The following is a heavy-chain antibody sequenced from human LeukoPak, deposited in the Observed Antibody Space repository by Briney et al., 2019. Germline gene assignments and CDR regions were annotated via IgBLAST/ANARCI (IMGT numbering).Heavy chain of an antibody. Sequence: GGALRLSCAASGFTFSSSWMSWVRQAPGKGLEWVAHIKQDGSDKYYVDSVKGRFTISRDNAKNSLYLQLNSLRVEDTAMYYCARHSSGSYYTYWGQGTLVTVSS. CDR1: GFTFSSSW. J-gene: IGHJ4*02. V-gene: IGHV3-7*01. D-gene: IGHD3-10*01. CDR3: ARHSSGSYYTY. CDR2: IKQDGSDK.